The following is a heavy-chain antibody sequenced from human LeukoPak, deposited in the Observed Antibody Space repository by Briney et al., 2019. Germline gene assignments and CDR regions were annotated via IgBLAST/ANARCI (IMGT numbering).Heavy chain of an antibody. D-gene: IGHD1-26*01. CDR1: GGSISSYY. CDR3: TRVSGSFYGY. J-gene: IGHJ4*02. CDR2: IYYSGST. V-gene: IGHV4-59*12. Sequence: PSETLSLTCTVSGGSISSYYWSWIRQPPGKGLEWIGHIYYSGSTNYNPSLKSRVTISVDTSKNQFSLKLSSVTAADTAVYYCTRVSGSFYGYWGQGTLVTVSS.